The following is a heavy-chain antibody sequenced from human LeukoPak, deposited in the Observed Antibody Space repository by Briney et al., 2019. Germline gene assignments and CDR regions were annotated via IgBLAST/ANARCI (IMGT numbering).Heavy chain of an antibody. CDR3: ARGGCSGGSCYSGAFDI. V-gene: IGHV1-69*01. D-gene: IGHD2-15*01. J-gene: IGHJ3*02. CDR1: GGTFSSYA. CDR2: IIPIFGTA. Sequence: SVKVSCKASGGTFSSYAISWVRQAPGQGLEWMGGIIPIFGTANYAQKFQGRVTITADESTSTAYMELSSLRPEDTAVYYCARGGCSGGSCYSGAFDIWGQGTMVTVSS.